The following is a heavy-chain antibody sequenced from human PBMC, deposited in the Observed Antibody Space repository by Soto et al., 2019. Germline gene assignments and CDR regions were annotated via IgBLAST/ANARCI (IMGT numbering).Heavy chain of an antibody. CDR1: GGSICSYY. V-gene: IGHV4-59*01. D-gene: IGHD3-10*01. CDR3: ARLPPYGSGSYFYYFDY. J-gene: IGHJ4*02. Sequence: SETPSLTCTVSGGSICSYYWGWIRQHPGKGLEWIGYIYYSGSTNYNPSLKSRVTISVDTSKNQFSLKLSSVTAADTAVYYCARLPPYGSGSYFYYFDYWGQGNLVTSPQ. CDR2: IYYSGST.